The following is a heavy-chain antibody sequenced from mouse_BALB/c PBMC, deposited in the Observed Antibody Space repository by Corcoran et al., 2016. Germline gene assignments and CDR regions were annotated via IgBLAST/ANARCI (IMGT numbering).Heavy chain of an antibody. D-gene: IGHD2-5*01. V-gene: IGHV9-3-1*01. CDR3: ARRSNYYFDY. J-gene: IGHJ2*01. CDR2: INTYTGEP. Sequence: QIQLVQSGPELKKPGETVKISCKASGYTFTNYGMNWVKQAPGKGLKWMGWINTYTGEPTYADDFKGRFAFSLETSASTAYLQINNLKNEDTATYFCARRSNYYFDYWGQGTTLTVSS. CDR1: GYTFTNYG.